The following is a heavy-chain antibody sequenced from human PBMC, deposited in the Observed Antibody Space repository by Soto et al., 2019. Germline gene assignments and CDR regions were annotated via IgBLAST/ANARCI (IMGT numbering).Heavy chain of an antibody. Sequence: EVQVVESGAGLVKPGGSLRLSCAASGFGFTNSWMNWVRQAPGKGLEWVGRIKSKNDGGTTDYAAPVQGRFTISRDDSYTTIYQQMNSLKTEDTAVYYCPSVGQFCTSTTCKAYWGQGTPVSVSS. CDR2: IKSKNDGGTT. V-gene: IGHV3-15*07. CDR3: PSVGQFCTSTTCKAY. D-gene: IGHD2-2*01. CDR1: GFGFTNSW. J-gene: IGHJ4*02.